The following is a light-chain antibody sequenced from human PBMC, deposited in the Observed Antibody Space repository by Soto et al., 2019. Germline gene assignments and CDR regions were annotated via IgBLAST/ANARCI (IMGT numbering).Light chain of an antibody. CDR1: SSDVGDYNS. CDR2: DVS. V-gene: IGLV2-11*01. CDR3: CSYVGGYSYV. Sequence: QSALTQPRSVSWTPGQSVTVSCIGTSSDVGDYNSVSWYQQHPGKAPKLMIYDVSKRPSRVPDRFSGSKSGNTASLTISGIQAEDEADYYCCSYVGGYSYVLGIWPYVTVL. J-gene: IGLJ1*01.